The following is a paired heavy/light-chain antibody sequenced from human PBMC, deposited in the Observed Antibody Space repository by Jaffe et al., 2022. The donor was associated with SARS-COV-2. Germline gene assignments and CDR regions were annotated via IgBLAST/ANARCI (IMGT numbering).Heavy chain of an antibody. D-gene: IGHD1-1*01. CDR3: ARGINNFHYMDV. Sequence: QVQLVQSGAEVKKPGASLDISCKASGYTFTNYYIHWVRQAPGQGLEWMGLINPSGDGANYAQRFQGRVSMTRDTSTSTIYMKLSSLRSEDTAIYYCARGINNFHYMDVWGNGTTVSVSS. J-gene: IGHJ6*03. CDR2: INPSGDGA. V-gene: IGHV1-46*01. CDR1: GYTFTNYY.
Light chain of an antibody. CDR2: WAS. Sequence: DIVMTQSPDSLAVSLGERATINCKSSQSVSRSSNKNYLAWYQQKPGQSPKLLIYWASTRESGVPDRFSGSGSGTDFTLTISSLQAEDAAVYYCQQYNVSPATFGQGTKVEI. V-gene: IGKV4-1*01. CDR3: QQYNVSPAT. CDR1: QSVSRSSNKNY. J-gene: IGKJ2*01.